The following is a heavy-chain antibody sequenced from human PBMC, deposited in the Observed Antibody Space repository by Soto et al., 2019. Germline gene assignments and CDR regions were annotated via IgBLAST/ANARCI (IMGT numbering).Heavy chain of an antibody. CDR3: ARTLVDSREGGFDY. D-gene: IGHD6-13*01. J-gene: IGHJ4*02. Sequence: QVQLQESGPGLVKPSQTLSLTCTVSGGSIRSDDHYWSWIRQPPGKGLEWMGFIYYSGSTYYNPSLKSRFSMSVDTSKNQFSLKLNSLAAADTAIYYCARTLVDSREGGFDYWGQGTLVSVSS. CDR1: GGSIRSDDHY. CDR2: IYYSGST. V-gene: IGHV4-30-4*01.